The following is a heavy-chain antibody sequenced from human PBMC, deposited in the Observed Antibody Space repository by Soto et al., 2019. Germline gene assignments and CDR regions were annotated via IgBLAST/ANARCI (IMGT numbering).Heavy chain of an antibody. J-gene: IGHJ4*02. V-gene: IGHV3-72*01. CDR1: GFTFSDHY. CDR2: TRNKANSYST. D-gene: IGHD1-20*01. Sequence: GGSLRLSCAASGFTFSDHYMDWVRQAPGKGLEWVGRTRNKANSYSTEYAASVKGRFTISRDDSKNSLYLQMNSLKTEDTAVYHCARYTLTSPSRYNAYWGQGTLVTVSS. CDR3: ARYTLTSPSRYNAY.